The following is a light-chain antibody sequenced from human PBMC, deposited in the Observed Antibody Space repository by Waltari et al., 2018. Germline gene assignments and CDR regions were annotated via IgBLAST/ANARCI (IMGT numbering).Light chain of an antibody. J-gene: IGLJ2*01. CDR3: ASWDDSLNALL. CDR2: STN. CDR1: SSNIGTNT. V-gene: IGLV1-44*01. Sequence: QSVLTQPPSASGTPGQRVTISCSGSSSNIGTNTVNLYQQLPGTAPKLLIYSTNQWPSGVPDRFSGSKSGTSASLAISELQSEDEADYYCASWDDSLNALLFGGGTKLTVL.